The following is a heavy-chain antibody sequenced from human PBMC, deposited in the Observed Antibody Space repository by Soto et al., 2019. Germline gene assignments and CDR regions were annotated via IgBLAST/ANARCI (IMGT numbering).Heavy chain of an antibody. Sequence: LCLTCTVSGSSISSGDYYWSWIRQPPGKGLEWIGYIYYSGSTYYNPSLKSRVTISVDTSKDQFSLKLSSVTAADTAVYYCARDPHRPYYDFWSGYYTSYGMDVWGQGTTVTVSS. CDR1: GSSISSGDYY. D-gene: IGHD3-3*01. J-gene: IGHJ6*02. CDR3: ARDPHRPYYDFWSGYYTSYGMDV. CDR2: IYYSGST. V-gene: IGHV4-30-4*01.